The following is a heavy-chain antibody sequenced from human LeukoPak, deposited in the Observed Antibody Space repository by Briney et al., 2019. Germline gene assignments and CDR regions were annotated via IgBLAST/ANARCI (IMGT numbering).Heavy chain of an antibody. CDR2: INTDGTVT. CDR1: GFIFSKYW. Sequence: PGGSLRLSCAASGFIFSKYWMLWVRQAPGKGLESVSRINTDGTVTTYADSVKGRFTVSRDNADNTMFLQMNSVRGEDTAVYYCATKQWLAPPPDSWGQGTPVTVSS. CDR3: ATKQWLAPPPDS. D-gene: IGHD6-19*01. J-gene: IGHJ4*02. V-gene: IGHV3-74*01.